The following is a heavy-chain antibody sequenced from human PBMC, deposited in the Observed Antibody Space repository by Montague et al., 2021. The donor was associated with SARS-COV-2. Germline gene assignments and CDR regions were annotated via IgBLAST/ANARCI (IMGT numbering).Heavy chain of an antibody. Sequence: SETLSLICTVSGDSINTYYWNWIRQPPGKGLEWLGSIFYTGSTNYNPSHKSRVTISLDTSKNQFFLKVTSVTAADTAVYYCARQAAGSYFYYGVDVWGQGTTVTVSS. D-gene: IGHD6-13*01. CDR2: IFYTGST. J-gene: IGHJ6*02. CDR3: ARQAAGSYFYYGVDV. V-gene: IGHV4-59*12. CDR1: GDSINTYY.